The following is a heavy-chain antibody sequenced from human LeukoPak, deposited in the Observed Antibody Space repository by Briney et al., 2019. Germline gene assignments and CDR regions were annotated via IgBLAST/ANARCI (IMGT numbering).Heavy chain of an antibody. J-gene: IGHJ4*02. CDR2: ITGAGSST. Sequence: PGGSLSLSCAASGFSFSNYGMSWVRQASGKGLEWVSGITGAGSSTYYADSVKGRLTISRDNSKDTLYLQMNSLRAEDTAVYYCAKGIFSSDSVIDYWRQGTLVTVSS. D-gene: IGHD2-15*01. V-gene: IGHV3-23*01. CDR1: GFSFSNYG. CDR3: AKGIFSSDSVIDY.